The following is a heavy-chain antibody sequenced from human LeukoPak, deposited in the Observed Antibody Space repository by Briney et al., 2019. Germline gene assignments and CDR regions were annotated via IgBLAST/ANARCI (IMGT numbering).Heavy chain of an antibody. Sequence: PGGSLRLSCAASGFTFSSYAMSWVRQAPGKGLEWVSAISGSGGSTYYADSVKGRFTISRDNSKNTLYLQMNSLRAEDTAVYYCAASHGPYFDYPPWFDPWGQGTLVTVSS. CDR1: GFTFSSYA. CDR3: AASHGPYFDYPPWFDP. J-gene: IGHJ5*02. CDR2: ISGSGGST. D-gene: IGHD3-9*01. V-gene: IGHV3-23*01.